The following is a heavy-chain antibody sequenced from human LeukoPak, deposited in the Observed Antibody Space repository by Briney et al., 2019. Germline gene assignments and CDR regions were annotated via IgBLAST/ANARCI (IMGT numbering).Heavy chain of an antibody. CDR3: ARDRRYSYGYDAFDI. J-gene: IGHJ3*02. D-gene: IGHD5-18*01. CDR2: IYYSGST. CDR1: GGSISSNSYY. V-gene: IGHV4-39*07. Sequence: PSETLSLTCTVSGGSISSNSYYWGWIRQPPGKGLEWIGTIYYSGSTYYNPSLKSRVTISVDTPKNQFSLKLSSVTAADTAMYYCARDRRYSYGYDAFDIWGQGTMVTVSS.